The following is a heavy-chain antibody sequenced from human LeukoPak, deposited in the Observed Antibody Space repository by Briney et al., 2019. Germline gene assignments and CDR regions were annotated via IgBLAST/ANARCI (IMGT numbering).Heavy chain of an antibody. V-gene: IGHV4-61*02. CDR1: GGSISSGGDF. D-gene: IGHD4-17*01. CDR2: IYNSGGT. Sequence: PSQTLSLTCAVSGGSISSGGDFWTWSRQPAGKGLEWIGRIYNSGGTTYNPSLKSRHPISLDTSKNQFSLKLSSLTAADPDVYYCARDDEPPGDYFHYWGQGTLVTVSS. J-gene: IGHJ4*02. CDR3: ARDDEPPGDYFHY.